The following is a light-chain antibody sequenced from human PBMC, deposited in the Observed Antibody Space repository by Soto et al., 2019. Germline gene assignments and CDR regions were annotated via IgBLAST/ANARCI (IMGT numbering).Light chain of an antibody. Sequence: EIVMTQSPATLSVSPGERATLSCRASQSVRSNLAWYQQKPGQAPRLLIYDASTRATGIPATFSGSGSGTEFTLTISSLQSEDFAVYYCQQYNNWPYTFGQGTKLEIK. J-gene: IGKJ2*01. CDR1: QSVRSN. CDR3: QQYNNWPYT. V-gene: IGKV3-15*01. CDR2: DAS.